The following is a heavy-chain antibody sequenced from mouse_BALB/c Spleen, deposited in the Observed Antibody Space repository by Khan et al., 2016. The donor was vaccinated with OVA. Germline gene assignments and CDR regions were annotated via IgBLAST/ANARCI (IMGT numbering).Heavy chain of an antibody. CDR3: ARIYGSDFDY. Sequence: VQLQQSGPELVKPGASVKISCKASGYSFTGYFMNWVMQSHGKSLEWIGRINPHIGETLYNPKFKGKATLTADESSSTAHMELRSLASEDSAVYYCARIYGSDFDYWGQGTTLTVSS. V-gene: IGHV1-20*02. CDR2: INPHIGET. CDR1: GYSFTGYF. J-gene: IGHJ2*01. D-gene: IGHD1-1*01.